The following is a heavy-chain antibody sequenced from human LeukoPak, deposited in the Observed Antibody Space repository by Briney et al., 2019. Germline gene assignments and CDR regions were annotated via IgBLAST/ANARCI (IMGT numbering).Heavy chain of an antibody. J-gene: IGHJ6*03. CDR1: GYTFTSYG. V-gene: IGHV1-18*01. D-gene: IGHD2-21*02. Sequence: ASVKVSCKASGYTFTSYGISWVRQAPGQGLEWMGWISAYNGNTNYAQKLQGRVTMTTDTSTSTAYMELRSLRSDDTAVYYCARAEGLGVTRDYYYYYMDVWGKGTTVTISS. CDR3: ARAEGLGVTRDYYYYYMDV. CDR2: ISAYNGNT.